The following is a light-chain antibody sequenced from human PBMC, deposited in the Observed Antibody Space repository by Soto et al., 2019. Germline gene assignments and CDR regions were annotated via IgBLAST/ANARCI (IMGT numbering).Light chain of an antibody. V-gene: IGLV2-14*01. J-gene: IGLJ1*01. CDR1: SSDVGGWNY. Sequence: QSALTQPASVSGSPGQSLTISCTGTSSDVGGWNYVSWYQQNPGKAPKLMIFEVGNRPSGVSDRFSGSKSGNTASLTISGLQAEDEADYYCSSYTTSNAYVFGTGTKVTVL. CDR3: SSYTTSNAYV. CDR2: EVG.